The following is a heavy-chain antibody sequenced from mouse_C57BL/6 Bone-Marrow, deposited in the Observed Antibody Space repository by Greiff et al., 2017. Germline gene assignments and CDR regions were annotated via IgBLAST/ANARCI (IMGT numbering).Heavy chain of an antibody. D-gene: IGHD1-1*01. CDR2: IGPGSGST. Sequence: VQLQQSGAELVKPGASVKISCKASGYTFTDYYINWVKQRPGQGLEWIGKIGPGSGSTYYNEKFKGKATLTADKSSSTAYMQLISLTSEDSAVYFCASYYGSSYSYYFDYWGQGTTLTVSS. CDR3: ASYYGSSYSYYFDY. CDR1: GYTFTDYY. J-gene: IGHJ2*01. V-gene: IGHV1-77*01.